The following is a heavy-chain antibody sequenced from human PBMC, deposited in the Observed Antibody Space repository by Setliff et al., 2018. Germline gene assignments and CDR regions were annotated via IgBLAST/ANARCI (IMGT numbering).Heavy chain of an antibody. Sequence: GGSLRLSCAASGFTFSNYAMHWVRQAPGKGLEYVSAINSNGGNTYYADSVKGRFTISRDNSKNTLYLQMGSLRPEDMAVYYCAKELSMAYGNDWGLGTLVTVSS. J-gene: IGHJ4*02. CDR3: AKELSMAYGND. D-gene: IGHD1-1*01. CDR1: GFTFSNYA. CDR2: INSNGGNT. V-gene: IGHV3-64*02.